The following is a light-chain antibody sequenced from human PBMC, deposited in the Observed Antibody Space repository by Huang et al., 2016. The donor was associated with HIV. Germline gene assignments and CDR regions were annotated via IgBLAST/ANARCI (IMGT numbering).Light chain of an antibody. CDR1: QNINTW. CDR3: QQYNTYLYT. V-gene: IGKV1-5*03. CDR2: MAS. Sequence: DIQMTQSPSTLSASVGDRVTITCRASQNINTWLAWYQQKPGKAPNLRIYMASSLQIGVPSRFTGSGSGTEFTLTITSLQPDDLGTYYCQQYNTYLYTFGQGTKLEI. J-gene: IGKJ2*01.